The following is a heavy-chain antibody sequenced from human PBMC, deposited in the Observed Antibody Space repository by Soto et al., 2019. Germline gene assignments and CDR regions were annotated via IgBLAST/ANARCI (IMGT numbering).Heavy chain of an antibody. Sequence: QVQLVQSGAEVKKPGSSVKVSCKASGGTFSSYTISWVRQAPGQGLEWMGRIIPILGIANYAQKVQGRVTITADKSTSTAYMELSSLRSEDTAVYYCAREGQQLAKSDYWGQGTLVTVSS. CDR2: IIPILGIA. D-gene: IGHD6-13*01. V-gene: IGHV1-69*08. CDR3: AREGQQLAKSDY. J-gene: IGHJ4*02. CDR1: GGTFSSYT.